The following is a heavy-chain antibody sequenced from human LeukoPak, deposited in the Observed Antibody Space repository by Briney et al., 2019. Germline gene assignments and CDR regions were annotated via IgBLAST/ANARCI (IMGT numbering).Heavy chain of an antibody. V-gene: IGHV5-51*01. J-gene: IGHJ4*02. CDR2: IYPGDSDT. Sequence: GESLKISCKGSGHSFTNSWIGWVRQMPGKGLEWMGIIYPGDSDTRYSPSFQGQVTISADKSISTAYLQWSSLKASDTAMYYCARPSAGYYYLFDYWGQGTLVTVSS. CDR3: ARPSAGYYYLFDY. D-gene: IGHD3-22*01. CDR1: GHSFTNSW.